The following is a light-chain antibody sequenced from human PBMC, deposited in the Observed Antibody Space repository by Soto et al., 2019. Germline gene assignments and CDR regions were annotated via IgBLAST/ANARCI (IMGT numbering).Light chain of an antibody. Sequence: EIVLTQSPGTLSLSPGERATLSCRASQSVASNNLAWYQQKPGQSPRLLIYGASSRARGIPDRFTGSGSGTDFILTISRLEPEDFAVYCCQQYGSSPRTFGQGTKVDIK. V-gene: IGKV3-20*01. CDR3: QQYGSSPRT. CDR2: GAS. CDR1: QSVASNN. J-gene: IGKJ1*01.